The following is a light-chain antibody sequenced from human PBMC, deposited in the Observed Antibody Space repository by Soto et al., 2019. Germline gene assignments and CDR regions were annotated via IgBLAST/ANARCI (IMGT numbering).Light chain of an antibody. CDR2: DAS. CDR1: QSVSSY. CDR3: QQYHNWWT. Sequence: EILLTQSPATLSLSPGERATLSCRASQSVSSYLAWYQQKPGQAPRLLIYDASNRATGIPARFSGSGSGTDFTLTIRSLQSEDFAVYYCQQYHNWWTFGQGTKVDIK. V-gene: IGKV3-11*01. J-gene: IGKJ1*01.